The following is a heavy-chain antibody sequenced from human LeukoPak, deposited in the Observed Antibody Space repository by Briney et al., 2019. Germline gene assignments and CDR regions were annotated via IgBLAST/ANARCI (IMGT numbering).Heavy chain of an antibody. CDR2: IYYSGST. CDR1: GGSISSYY. J-gene: IGHJ4*02. Sequence: PSETLSLTCTVPGGSISSYYWSWIRQPPGKGLEWIGYIYYSGSTNYNPSLKSRVTISVDTSKNQFSLKLSSVTAADTAVYYCARVPMVRGAPDDYWGQGTLVTVSS. D-gene: IGHD3-10*01. CDR3: ARVPMVRGAPDDY. V-gene: IGHV4-59*01.